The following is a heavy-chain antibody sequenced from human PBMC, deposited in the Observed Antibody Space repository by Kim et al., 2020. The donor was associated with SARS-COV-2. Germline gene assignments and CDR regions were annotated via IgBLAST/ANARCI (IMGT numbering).Heavy chain of an antibody. CDR3: ARTGDAFDI. CDR2: RN. J-gene: IGHJ3*02. V-gene: IGHV4-34*01. D-gene: IGHD3-10*01. Sequence: RNTYNTSLMGRVTISVDTSKSPFSLELSSVTAADTAVYYCARTGDAFDIWGQGTMVTVSS.